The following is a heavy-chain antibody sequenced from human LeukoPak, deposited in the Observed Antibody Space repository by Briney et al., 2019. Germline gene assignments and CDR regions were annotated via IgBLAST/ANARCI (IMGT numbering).Heavy chain of an antibody. V-gene: IGHV4-4*07. J-gene: IGHJ5*02. CDR2: IYTSGST. Sequence: PSETLSLTCTVSGGSISSYYWSWIRQPAGKGPEWIGRIYTSGSTNYNPSLKSRVTMSVDTSKNQFSLKLSSVTAADTAVYYCASGIIAAAGTDWFDPWGQGTLVTVSS. CDR3: ASGIIAAAGTDWFDP. D-gene: IGHD6-13*01. CDR1: GGSISSYY.